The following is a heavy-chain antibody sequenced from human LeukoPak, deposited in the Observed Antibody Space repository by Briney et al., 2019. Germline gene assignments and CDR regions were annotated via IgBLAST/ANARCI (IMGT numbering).Heavy chain of an antibody. CDR1: GYSISSGYY. J-gene: IGHJ4*02. V-gene: IGHV4-38-2*02. Sequence: PSETLSLTCSVSGYSISSGYYWGWIRQPPGKGLECIANIYHSGTTSYNPSLKSRVAISVDTSKNQFSLRLSSVTAADTAVYYCARVLMGGFYRELAPYYFDSWGQGTLVTVSS. D-gene: IGHD2-8*01. CDR3: ARVLMGGFYRELAPYYFDS. CDR2: IYHSGTT.